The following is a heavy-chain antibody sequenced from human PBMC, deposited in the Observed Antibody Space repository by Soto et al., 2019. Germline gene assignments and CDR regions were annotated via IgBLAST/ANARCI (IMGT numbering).Heavy chain of an antibody. CDR2: ISPSNDNI. CDR1: GYTFTSYG. CDR3: ARDEDGGWNYFGY. Sequence: QVQLVQSGAEVKKPGASVKVSCKASGYTFTSYGISWARQAPGQGLEWMGWISPSNDNINYAQMFRRRVTVTTDTSTSTAYMELTSLRPDDTAMYYCARDEDGGWNYFGYWGQGTLVTVSS. D-gene: IGHD6-19*01. V-gene: IGHV1-18*01. J-gene: IGHJ4*02.